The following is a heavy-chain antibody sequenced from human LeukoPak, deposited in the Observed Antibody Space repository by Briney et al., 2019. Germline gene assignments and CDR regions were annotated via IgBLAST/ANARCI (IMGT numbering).Heavy chain of an antibody. D-gene: IGHD1-26*01. Sequence: GESLRLSCAASGFTFSDYYMSWIRQAPGRGLEWVSYISSSSTIYYADAVRGRFTISRDNAKNSLYLQMNSLRAEDTAVYYCARLASGANGVDYWGQGTQVTVSS. CDR3: ARLASGANGVDY. CDR2: ISSSSTI. CDR1: GFTFSDYY. V-gene: IGHV3-11*01. J-gene: IGHJ4*02.